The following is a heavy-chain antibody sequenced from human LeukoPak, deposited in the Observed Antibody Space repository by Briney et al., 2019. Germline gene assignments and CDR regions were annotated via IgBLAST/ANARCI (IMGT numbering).Heavy chain of an antibody. CDR1: GGSISSYY. Sequence: SETLSLTCTVSGGSISSYYWSWIRQPPGKGLEWIGYIYYSGSTNYNPSLKSRVTISVDTSKNQFSLKLSSVTAADTAVYYYARSSPLVALDAFDIWGQGTMVTVSS. V-gene: IGHV4-59*01. CDR3: ARSSPLVALDAFDI. D-gene: IGHD2-8*02. CDR2: IYYSGST. J-gene: IGHJ3*02.